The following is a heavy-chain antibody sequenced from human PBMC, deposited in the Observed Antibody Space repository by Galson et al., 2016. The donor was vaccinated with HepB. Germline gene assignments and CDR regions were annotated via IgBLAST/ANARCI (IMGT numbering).Heavy chain of an antibody. D-gene: IGHD1-14*01. CDR2: ISYDGSSK. V-gene: IGHV3-30-3*01. Sequence: SLRLSCAASGFTFSSFTMHWVRQAPGKGLEWVAVISYDGSSKYYADSVKGRFTISRDISKNTLYLQMNSLRAEDTAVYYCARGAHRIAYFDYWGQGTLVTVSS. CDR1: GFTFSSFT. J-gene: IGHJ4*02. CDR3: ARGAHRIAYFDY.